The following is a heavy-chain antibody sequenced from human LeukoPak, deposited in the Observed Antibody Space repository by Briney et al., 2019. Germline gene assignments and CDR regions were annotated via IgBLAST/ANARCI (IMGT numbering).Heavy chain of an antibody. CDR3: ARMSTSGPFFDY. J-gene: IGHJ4*02. CDR1: GDSISPYY. V-gene: IGHV4-59*01. Sequence: SETLPLTCTVSGDSISPYYWSWIRQPPGKGLGWIAYIYYLGSTNYNPSPKSRVTISVDTSKNQYSLKLNSVTAADTAVYFCARMSTSGPFFDYWGQGTLVTVSS. D-gene: IGHD5/OR15-5a*01. CDR2: IYYLGST.